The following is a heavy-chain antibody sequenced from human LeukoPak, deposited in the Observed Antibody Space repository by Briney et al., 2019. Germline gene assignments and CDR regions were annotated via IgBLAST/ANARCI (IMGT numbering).Heavy chain of an antibody. Sequence: GGSLRLSCAASEFVFSYYYMSWLRQAPGKGLEWVSYISSGGDTKYYAAAVKGRFTISRDNAKNSLYLQMNNLRAEDTAVYYCAREMGGDYGSGTFFDLWGQGNMVTVSS. CDR3: AREMGGDYGSGTFFDL. CDR2: ISSGGDTK. D-gene: IGHD3-10*01. V-gene: IGHV3-11*01. CDR1: EFVFSYYY. J-gene: IGHJ4*02.